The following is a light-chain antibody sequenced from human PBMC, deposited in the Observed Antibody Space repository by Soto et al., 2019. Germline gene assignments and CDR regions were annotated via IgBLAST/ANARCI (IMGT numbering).Light chain of an antibody. CDR1: SSDVGSYNL. J-gene: IGLJ1*01. CDR3: CSYAGSSTYV. CDR2: EGS. Sequence: QSVLTQPASVSGSPGQSITISCTGISSDVGSYNLVSWYQQHPGEAPKVMIYEGSKRPSGVSNRFSGSKSGNTASLTISGLQAEDEADYYCCSYAGSSTYVFGTGTKVTVL. V-gene: IGLV2-23*01.